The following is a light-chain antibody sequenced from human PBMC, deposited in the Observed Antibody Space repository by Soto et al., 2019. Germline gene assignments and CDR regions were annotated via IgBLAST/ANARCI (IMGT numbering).Light chain of an antibody. J-gene: IGLJ1*01. CDR2: NVY. CDR3: NSYTSATTYV. V-gene: IGLV2-14*03. CDR1: SSDIGIYNF. Sequence: QSVLTQPASVSGSPGQSITIFCTGTSSDIGIYNFVSWYQQHPGKAPKLMIYNVYSRPSGVSSRFSGSKSGNTASLTISWLQAEDEADYYCNSYTSATTYVFGTGTKVPVL.